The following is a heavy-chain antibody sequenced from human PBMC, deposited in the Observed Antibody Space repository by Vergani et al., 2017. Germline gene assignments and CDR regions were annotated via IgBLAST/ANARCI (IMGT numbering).Heavy chain of an antibody. D-gene: IGHD7-27*01. CDR3: ARLTGERYMDV. J-gene: IGHJ6*03. CDR1: GGSISSSSYY. CDR2: IYYSGST. Sequence: QLQLQESCPGLVKPSETLSLTCTVSGGSISSSSYYWGWIRQPPGKGLEWIGSIYYSGSTYYNPSLKSRVTISVDTSKNQFSLKRSSVTAADTAVYYCARLTGERYMDVWGKGTTVTVSS. V-gene: IGHV4-39*01.